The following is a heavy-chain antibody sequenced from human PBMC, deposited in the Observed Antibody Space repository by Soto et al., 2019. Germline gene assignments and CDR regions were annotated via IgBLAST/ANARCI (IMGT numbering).Heavy chain of an antibody. CDR2: ISGSGGST. CDR1: GFTFSSYA. V-gene: IGHV3-23*01. CDR3: AKDYTGSWYYFDS. J-gene: IGHJ4*02. D-gene: IGHD6-13*01. Sequence: LRLSCAASGFTFSSYAMNWVRQAPGKGLEWVSSISGSGGSTYYADSVKGRFTISRDNSKNTLYLQMNSLRAEDTAVYYCAKDYTGSWYYFDSWGLGTRVTVSS.